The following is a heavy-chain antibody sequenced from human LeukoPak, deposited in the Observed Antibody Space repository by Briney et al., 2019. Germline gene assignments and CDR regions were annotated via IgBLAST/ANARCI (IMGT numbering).Heavy chain of an antibody. Sequence: SETLSLTCTVSGGSISTTSYYWGWIRQPPGKGLEWIGSIYYSGSTYYNPSLKSRVTISVDTSKNQFSLKLNSVTAADTAVHFCAREGSYGYTFDYWGQGTLVTVSS. D-gene: IGHD3-16*01. CDR1: GGSISTTSYY. J-gene: IGHJ4*02. CDR2: IYYSGST. V-gene: IGHV4-39*02. CDR3: AREGSYGYTFDY.